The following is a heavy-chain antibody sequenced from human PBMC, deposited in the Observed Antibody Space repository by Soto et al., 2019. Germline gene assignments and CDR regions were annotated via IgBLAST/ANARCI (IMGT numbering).Heavy chain of an antibody. Sequence: GGSLRLSCAASGFTFSSYDMHWVRQATGKGLEWVSAIGTAGDTYYPGSVKGRFTISRENAKNSLYLQMNSLRAGDTAVYYCARAIRRFGTVYYYYYGMDVWGQGTTVTVSS. D-gene: IGHD3-10*01. V-gene: IGHV3-13*01. CDR3: ARAIRRFGTVYYYYYGMDV. CDR1: GFTFSSYD. J-gene: IGHJ6*02. CDR2: IGTAGDT.